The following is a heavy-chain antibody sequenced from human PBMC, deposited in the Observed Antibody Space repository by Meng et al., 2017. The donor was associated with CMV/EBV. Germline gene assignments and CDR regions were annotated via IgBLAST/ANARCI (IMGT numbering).Heavy chain of an antibody. Sequence: QGQVGVAGAWGNKPGASVKRPCKASGGTFSSYAISLVRQAPGQGLEWMGGIIPIFGTANYAQKFQGRVTITADESTSTAYMELSSLRSEDTAVYYCARGSGAGTTWSYFDYWGQGTLVTVSS. D-gene: IGHD1-7*01. CDR3: ARGSGAGTTWSYFDY. CDR1: GGTFSSYA. V-gene: IGHV1-69*01. CDR2: IIPIFGTA. J-gene: IGHJ4*02.